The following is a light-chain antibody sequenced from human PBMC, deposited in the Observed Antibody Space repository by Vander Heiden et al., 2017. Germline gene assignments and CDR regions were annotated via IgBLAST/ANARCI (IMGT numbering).Light chain of an antibody. J-gene: IGKJ3*01. CDR1: QSISSY. V-gene: IGKV1-39*01. Sequence: DIKMTQSPSSLSASGGDRVTITCRASQSISSYLNWYQQKPGKAPKLLIYAASTLQSGVPSRFSGTGSGTDFTLTIIRLQPEDFATYNCEQSSSTQAFGPGTKVDIK. CDR2: AAS. CDR3: EQSSSTQA.